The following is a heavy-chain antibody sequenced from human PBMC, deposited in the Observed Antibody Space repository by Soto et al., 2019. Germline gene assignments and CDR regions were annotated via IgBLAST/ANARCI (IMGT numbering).Heavy chain of an antibody. D-gene: IGHD6-25*01. CDR3: AKDGGMAAAVPGF. CDR2: ISYDGSNK. J-gene: IGHJ4*02. CDR1: GFTFSNYG. Sequence: GGSLRLSCGASGFTFSNYGMHWVRQAPGKGLEWEAVISYDGSNKYYADSVKGRFTISRDNSKNTLYLQMNSLRAEDTAFYYCAKDGGMAAAVPGFWGQGPLVTVSS. V-gene: IGHV3-30*18.